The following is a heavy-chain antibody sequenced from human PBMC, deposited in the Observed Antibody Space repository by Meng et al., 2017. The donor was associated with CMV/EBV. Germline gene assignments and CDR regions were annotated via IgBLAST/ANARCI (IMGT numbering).Heavy chain of an antibody. Sequence: DSVKVSCKASGYTFTSYGISWVRQAPGQGLEWMGWISAYNGNTNYAQKLQGRVTMTTDTSPSTAYMELRSLRSDDTAVYYCARGAPIFGVVIAWRGYYGMDVWGQGTTVTVSS. CDR1: GYTFTSYG. CDR2: ISAYNGNT. V-gene: IGHV1-18*01. D-gene: IGHD3-3*01. J-gene: IGHJ6*02. CDR3: ARGAPIFGVVIAWRGYYGMDV.